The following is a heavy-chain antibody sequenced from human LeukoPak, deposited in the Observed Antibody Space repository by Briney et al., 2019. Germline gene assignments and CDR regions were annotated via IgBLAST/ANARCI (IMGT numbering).Heavy chain of an antibody. J-gene: IGHJ4*02. D-gene: IGHD6-19*01. V-gene: IGHV3-33*08. CDR1: GFTFNTYS. Sequence: GGSLRLSCAASGFTFNTYSMNWVRQAPGKGLEWVAVMSYDGSNKNYADSVKGRFTISRDNSKNTLFLQMDSLRAEDTAVYYCARGKYSSGWYYFDYWGQGTLVTVSS. CDR3: ARGKYSSGWYYFDY. CDR2: MSYDGSNK.